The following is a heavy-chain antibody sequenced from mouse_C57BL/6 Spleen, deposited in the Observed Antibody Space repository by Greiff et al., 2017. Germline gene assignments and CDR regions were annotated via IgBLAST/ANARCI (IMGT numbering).Heavy chain of an antibody. V-gene: IGHV1-82*01. CDR3: AREDYGSSHWYFDV. J-gene: IGHJ1*03. CDR2: IYPGDGDT. Sequence: VQLQQSGPELVKPGASVKISCKASGYAFSSSWMNWVKQRPGKGLEWIGRIYPGDGDTNYNGKFKGKATLTADKSSSTAYMQLSSLTSEDSAVDFCAREDYGSSHWYFDVWGTGTTVTVSS. CDR1: GYAFSSSW. D-gene: IGHD1-1*01.